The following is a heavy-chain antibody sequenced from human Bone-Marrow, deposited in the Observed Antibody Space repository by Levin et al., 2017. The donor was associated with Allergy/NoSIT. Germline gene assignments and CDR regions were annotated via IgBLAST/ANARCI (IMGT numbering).Heavy chain of an antibody. CDR1: GFTFSSYP. Sequence: QPGGSLRLSCAASGFTFSSYPMHWVRQAPGKGLDWVAVIWYDGSNKHYADSVKGRFTISRDNSKNTLYLQMNSLRAEDTAIYYCARDHPTAMDYWGQGTLVTVSS. V-gene: IGHV3-33*01. J-gene: IGHJ4*02. CDR3: ARDHPTAMDY. CDR2: IWYDGSNK.